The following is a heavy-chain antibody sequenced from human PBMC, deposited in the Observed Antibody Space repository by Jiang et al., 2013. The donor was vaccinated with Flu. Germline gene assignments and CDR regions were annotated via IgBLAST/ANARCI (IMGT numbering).Heavy chain of an antibody. CDR1: GFTFSSYA. Sequence: VQLLESGGGLVQPGGSLRLSCAASGFTFSSYAMSWVRQAPGKGLEWVSAISGSGGSTYYADSVKGRFTISRDNSKNTLYLQMNSLRAEDTAVYYCAKDRAGYSSGWYGKQEEEDYWGQGTLVTVSS. CDR3: AKDRAGYSSGWYGKQEEEDY. J-gene: IGHJ4*02. V-gene: IGHV3-23*01. CDR2: ISGSGGST. D-gene: IGHD6-19*01.